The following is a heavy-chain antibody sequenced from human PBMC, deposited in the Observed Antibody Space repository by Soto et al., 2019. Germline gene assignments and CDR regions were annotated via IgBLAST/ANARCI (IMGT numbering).Heavy chain of an antibody. Sequence: ASVKVSCKASGYTFTSYGISWVRQAPGQGLEWRGWISAYNGNTNYAQKLQGTVTMTTDTSTSTAYMGLRSLRSDDTAVYYCARGAHRRDGSTTFDDWGQGTLVTVSS. CDR2: ISAYNGNT. J-gene: IGHJ4*02. CDR3: ARGAHRRDGSTTFDD. CDR1: GYTFTSYG. V-gene: IGHV1-18*01. D-gene: IGHD5-12*01.